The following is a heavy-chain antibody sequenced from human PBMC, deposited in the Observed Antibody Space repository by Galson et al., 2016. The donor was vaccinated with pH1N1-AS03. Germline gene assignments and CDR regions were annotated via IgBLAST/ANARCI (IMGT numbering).Heavy chain of an antibody. V-gene: IGHV1-69*06. CDR1: GGTFSSYA. J-gene: IGHJ6*02. D-gene: IGHD4/OR15-4a*01. Sequence: SVKVSCKASGGTFSSYAFSWVRQAPGQGLEWMGGVIPIFGTTNCAQKFQGRVTITADKSTSTAYMELRSLRSDDTAVYYCARAMVPTTYYGMDVWGQGTTVTVSS. CDR3: ARAMVPTTYYGMDV. CDR2: VIPIFGTT.